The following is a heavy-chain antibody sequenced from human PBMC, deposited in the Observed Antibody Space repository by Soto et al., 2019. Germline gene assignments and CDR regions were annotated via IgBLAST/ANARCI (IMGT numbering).Heavy chain of an antibody. D-gene: IGHD6-13*01. CDR1: GFTFSNAW. V-gene: IGHV3-15*01. J-gene: IGHJ4*02. CDR2: IKSKTDGGTT. Sequence: GESLKISCAASGFTFSNAWMSWVRQAPGKGLEWVGRIKSKTDGGTTDYAAPVKGRFTISRDDSKNTLYLQMNSLKTEDTAVYYCTTEIAAAVNFDYWGQGTLVTVSS. CDR3: TTEIAAAVNFDY.